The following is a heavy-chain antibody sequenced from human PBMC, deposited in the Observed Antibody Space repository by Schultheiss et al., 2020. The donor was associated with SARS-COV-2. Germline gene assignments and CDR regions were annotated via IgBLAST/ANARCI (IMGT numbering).Heavy chain of an antibody. J-gene: IGHJ4*02. CDR1: GFTVSSNY. D-gene: IGHD6-19*01. V-gene: IGHV3-53*01. CDR2: IYSGGST. Sequence: GGSLRLSCAASGFTVSSNYMSWVRQAPGKGLEWVSVIYSGGSTYYADSVKGRFTISRDNSNNTLSLQMNSLRAEDTAIYYCAKDDSGGWYALPDYWGQGTLVTVSS. CDR3: AKDDSGGWYALPDY.